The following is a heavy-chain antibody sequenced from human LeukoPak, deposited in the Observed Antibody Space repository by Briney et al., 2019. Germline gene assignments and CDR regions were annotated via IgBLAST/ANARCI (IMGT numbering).Heavy chain of an antibody. CDR2: IYYSGST. CDR1: GGSISSYY. CDR3: ARHGARANYYYYYYGTDV. D-gene: IGHD1-7*01. J-gene: IGHJ6*02. Sequence: SETLSLTCTVPGGSISSYYWSWIRQPPGKGLEWIGYIYYSGSTNYNPSLKSRVTISVDTSKNQFSLKLSSVTAADTAVYYCARHGARANYYYYYYGTDVWGQGTTVTVSS. V-gene: IGHV4-59*08.